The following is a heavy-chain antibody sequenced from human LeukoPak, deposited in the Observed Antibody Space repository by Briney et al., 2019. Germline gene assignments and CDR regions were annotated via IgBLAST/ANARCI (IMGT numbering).Heavy chain of an antibody. Sequence: GGSLRLSCAASGFTFSSYAMHWVRQAPGKGLEWVAVIAYDGSNKYYADSVKGRFTISRDNSWNTLYLQMNSLRAEDTAVYYCARESHGDVYFDYWGREPWSPSPQ. V-gene: IGHV3-30*04. D-gene: IGHD4-17*01. CDR2: IAYDGSNK. CDR3: ARESHGDVYFDY. CDR1: GFTFSSYA. J-gene: IGHJ4*02.